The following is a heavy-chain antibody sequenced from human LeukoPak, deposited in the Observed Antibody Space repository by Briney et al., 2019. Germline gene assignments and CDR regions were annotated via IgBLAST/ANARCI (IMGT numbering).Heavy chain of an antibody. J-gene: IGHJ4*02. D-gene: IGHD5-12*01. CDR1: GFTFSSYS. V-gene: IGHV3-48*04. CDR2: IGISSGNT. CDR3: ARDYRYAFDN. Sequence: GGSLRLSCAASGFTFSSYSMNWVRQAPGKGLEWISYIGISSGNTKYADSVKGRFTISGNNAKNSLYLQMNCLRVEHPAVYYCARDYRYAFDNWGQGTLFTLSS.